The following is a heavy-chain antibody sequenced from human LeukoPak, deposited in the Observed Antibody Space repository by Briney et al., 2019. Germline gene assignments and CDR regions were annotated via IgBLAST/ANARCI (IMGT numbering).Heavy chain of an antibody. V-gene: IGHV4-39*07. Sequence: SETMSLTCTVSGGSISSSSYYWGWIRQPPGKGLEWIGSIYYSGSTYYNPSLKSRVTISVDTSKNQFSLKLSSVTAADTAVYYCARVDRIAVALDYWGQGTLVTVSS. D-gene: IGHD6-19*01. CDR2: IYYSGST. CDR1: GGSISSSSYY. J-gene: IGHJ4*02. CDR3: ARVDRIAVALDY.